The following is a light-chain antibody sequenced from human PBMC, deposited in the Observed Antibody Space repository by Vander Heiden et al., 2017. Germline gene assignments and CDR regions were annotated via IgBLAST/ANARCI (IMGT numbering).Light chain of an antibody. CDR1: QSLLHSNGYNY. Sequence: EIVMTQSPLSLPVSPGEPASISCRSSQSLLHSNGYNYLDWYLQKPGQSPQLLIYLRSYRASGVPDRFSGSGSGTDFTLKISRVEAEDVGVYFCMQALQTPFTFGPGTKVEIK. CDR2: LRS. CDR3: MQALQTPFT. V-gene: IGKV2-28*01. J-gene: IGKJ3*01.